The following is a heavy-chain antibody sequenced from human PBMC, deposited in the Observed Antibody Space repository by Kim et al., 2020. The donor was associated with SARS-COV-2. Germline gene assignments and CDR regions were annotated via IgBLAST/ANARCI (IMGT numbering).Heavy chain of an antibody. CDR3: ARGGQYSSSWVPFAFDI. CDR2: ISSSSTI. Sequence: GGSLRLSCAASGFTFSSYSMNWVRQAPGKGLEGVSYISSSSTIYYADSVKGRFTIPRDNVKNSLYLQMNSLRDEDTAVYYRARGGQYSSSWVPFAFDIWGQGTMGTVSS. J-gene: IGHJ3*02. D-gene: IGHD6-13*01. V-gene: IGHV3-48*02. CDR1: GFTFSSYS.